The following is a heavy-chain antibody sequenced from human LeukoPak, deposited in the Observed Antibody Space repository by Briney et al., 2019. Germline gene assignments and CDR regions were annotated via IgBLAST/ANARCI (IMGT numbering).Heavy chain of an antibody. CDR1: GYTFTSYG. CDR2: ISAYNGNT. J-gene: IGHJ5*02. Sequence: GASVKVSCKASGYTFTSYGISWVRQAPGQGLEWMGWISAYNGNTNYAQKLQGRVTMTTDTSTSTAYMELRSLRSDDTAVYYCARDSLYDFWSGYYRDNTKNWFDPWGQGTLVTVSS. V-gene: IGHV1-18*01. D-gene: IGHD3-3*01. CDR3: ARDSLYDFWSGYYRDNTKNWFDP.